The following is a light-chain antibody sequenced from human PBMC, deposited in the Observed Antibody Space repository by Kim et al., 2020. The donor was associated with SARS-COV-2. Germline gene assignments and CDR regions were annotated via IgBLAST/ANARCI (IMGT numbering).Light chain of an antibody. CDR2: EVS. CDR1: RSDVGGYNL. J-gene: IGLJ3*02. V-gene: IGLV2-8*01. Sequence: QSALTQPPSASGSPGQSVAISCTGTRSDVGGYNLVSWYQHDPGKAPKLLIYEVSKRPSGVPDRFSGSKSGNTASLTVSGLQAEDEADYYCNSYAGSDNWVFGGGTQLTVL. CDR3: NSYAGSDNWV.